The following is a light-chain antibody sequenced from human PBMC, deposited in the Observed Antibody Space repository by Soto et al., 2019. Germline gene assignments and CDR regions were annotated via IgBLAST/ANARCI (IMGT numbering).Light chain of an antibody. CDR1: QDISDA. V-gene: IGKV1D-13*01. Sequence: IQLTQSPSSLSASVGDRVTITCRASQDISDALAWYQQRPGKAPNLLIYDASSLQGAVPSRFSGGGSGTDFTLTISSLQPEDSATYYCQRFSDYQFTFGPGTKVVIK. CDR2: DAS. J-gene: IGKJ3*01. CDR3: QRFSDYQFT.